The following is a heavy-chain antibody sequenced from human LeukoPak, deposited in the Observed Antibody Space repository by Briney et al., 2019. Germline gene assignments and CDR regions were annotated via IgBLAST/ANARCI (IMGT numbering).Heavy chain of an antibody. D-gene: IGHD1-1*01. Sequence: GGSLRLSCSASGFTFSSYAMHWVRQAPGKGLEYVSAISSNGGSTYYADSVKGRFTISRDNSKNTLYLQMSSLRAEDTAVYYCASTTYYYYGMDVWGQGTTVAVSS. V-gene: IGHV3-64D*06. CDR3: ASTTYYYYGMDV. CDR1: GFTFSSYA. J-gene: IGHJ6*02. CDR2: ISSNGGST.